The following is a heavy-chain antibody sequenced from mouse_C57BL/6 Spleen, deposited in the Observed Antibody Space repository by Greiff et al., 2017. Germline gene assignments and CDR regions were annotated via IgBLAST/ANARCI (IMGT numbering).Heavy chain of an antibody. Sequence: QVQLKQPGAELVRPGTSVKLSCKASGYTFTSYWMHWVKQRPGQGLEWIGVIDPSDSYTNYNQKFKGKATLTVDTSSSTAYMQLSSLTSEDSAVYYCARRLDYAMDYWGQGTSVTVSS. CDR3: ARRLDYAMDY. V-gene: IGHV1-59*01. CDR1: GYTFTSYW. J-gene: IGHJ4*01. D-gene: IGHD2-4*01. CDR2: IDPSDSYT.